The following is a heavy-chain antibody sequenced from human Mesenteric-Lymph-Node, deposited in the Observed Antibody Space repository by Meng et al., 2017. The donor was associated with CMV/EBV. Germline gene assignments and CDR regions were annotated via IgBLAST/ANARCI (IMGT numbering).Heavy chain of an antibody. CDR2: INDSGGST. CDR3: AKDRYYYDSSGYYF. V-gene: IGHV3-23*01. Sequence: GESLKISCAASGFTFSTYAMNWVRQAPGKGLEWVSAINDSGGSTYYADSVKGRFTISRDNSKNTLYLLMNSLRAEDTAVYYCAKDRYYYDSSGYYFGGQGTLVTVSS. D-gene: IGHD3-22*01. J-gene: IGHJ4*02. CDR1: GFTFSTYA.